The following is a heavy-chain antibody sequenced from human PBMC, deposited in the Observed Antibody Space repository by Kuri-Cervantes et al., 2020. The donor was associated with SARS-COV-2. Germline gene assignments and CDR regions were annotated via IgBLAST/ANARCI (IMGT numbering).Heavy chain of an antibody. Sequence: SETLSLTCTVSGGSISSSSYYLGWIRQPPGKGLEWIGSIYYSGSTYYNPSLKSRVTISVDTSKNQFSLKLSSVTAADTAVYYCASLTPGLYGGNSIGNSYNYWYFDLWALGTLVTVSS. CDR1: GGSISSSSYY. J-gene: IGHJ2*01. D-gene: IGHD4-23*01. V-gene: IGHV4-39*07. CDR2: IYYSGST. CDR3: ASLTPGLYGGNSIGNSYNYWYFDL.